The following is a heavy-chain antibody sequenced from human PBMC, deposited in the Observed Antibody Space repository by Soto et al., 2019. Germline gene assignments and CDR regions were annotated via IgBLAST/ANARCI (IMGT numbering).Heavy chain of an antibody. V-gene: IGHV4-4*02. Sequence: QVQLQESGPGLVKPSGTLSLTCAVSGGSISSSNWWSWVRQPPGKGLEWIGEIYHSGSTNYNPSLKSRVTISVDKSKNKFSLKLSSVTAADTAVYYCARVGSDVVVTVPYYYYGMYVWGQGTTVTVSS. J-gene: IGHJ6*02. D-gene: IGHD2-2*01. CDR2: IYHSGST. CDR1: GGSISSSNW. CDR3: ARVGSDVVVTVPYYYYGMYV.